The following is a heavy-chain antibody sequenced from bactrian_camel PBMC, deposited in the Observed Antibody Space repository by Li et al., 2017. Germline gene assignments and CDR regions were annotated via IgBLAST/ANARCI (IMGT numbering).Heavy chain of an antibody. CDR1: GYSYCTYD. CDR2: INGDTTGAS. D-gene: IGHD6*01. CDR3: AAEGYDGSCRVGGQFDY. V-gene: IGHV3S40*01. Sequence: VQLVESGGGSGQAGGSLRLSCAVSGGYSYCTYDMSWYRQAPGKEREGVASINGDTTGASNYADSVKGRFNVSKDETTMTLYLEMNNLTPEDTGMYYCAAEGYDGSCRVGGQFDYWGQGTQVTVS. J-gene: IGHJ4*01.